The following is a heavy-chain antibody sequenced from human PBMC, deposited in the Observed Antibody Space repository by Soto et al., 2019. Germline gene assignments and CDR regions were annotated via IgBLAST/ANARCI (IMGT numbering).Heavy chain of an antibody. CDR2: IKSKTDGGTT. V-gene: IGHV3-15*01. D-gene: IGHD6-13*01. CDR3: TTTIAAAGTRWFDP. J-gene: IGHJ5*02. CDR1: GFTFSNAW. Sequence: PGGSLRLSCAASGFTFSNAWMSWVRQAPGKGLEWVGRIKSKTDGGTTDYAAPVKGRFTISRDDSKNTLYLQMNSLKTEDTAVYYCTTTIAAAGTRWFDPWGQGTLVTVSS.